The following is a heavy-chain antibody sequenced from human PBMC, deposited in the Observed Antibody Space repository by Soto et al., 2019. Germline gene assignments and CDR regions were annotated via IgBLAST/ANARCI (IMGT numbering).Heavy chain of an antibody. CDR3: ALGYCSGGSCYSHFEY. CDR1: GGTFSSYT. J-gene: IGHJ4*02. D-gene: IGHD2-15*01. CDR2: IIPILGIA. Sequence: SVKVSCKASGGTFSSYTISWVRQAPGQGLEWMGRIIPILGIANYAQKFQGRVTITADKSTSTAYMELSSLRSEDTAVYYCALGYCSGGSCYSHFEYWGQGTLVTVSS. V-gene: IGHV1-69*02.